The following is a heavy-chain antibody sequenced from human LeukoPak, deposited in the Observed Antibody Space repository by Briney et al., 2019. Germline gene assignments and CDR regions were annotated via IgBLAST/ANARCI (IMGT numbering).Heavy chain of an antibody. J-gene: IGHJ4*02. CDR3: ARGEGGGYSYGN. V-gene: IGHV4-34*01. Sequence: SETLSLTCAVYGGSFSGYYWSWIRRPPGKGLEWIGEINHSGSTNYNPSLKSRVTISVDTSKNQFSLKLSSVTAADTAVYYCARGEGGGYSYGNWGQGTLVTVSS. CDR2: INHSGST. D-gene: IGHD5-18*01. CDR1: GGSFSGYY.